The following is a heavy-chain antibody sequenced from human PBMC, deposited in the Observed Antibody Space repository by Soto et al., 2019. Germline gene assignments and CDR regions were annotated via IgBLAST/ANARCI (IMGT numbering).Heavy chain of an antibody. CDR2: IYRCGDT. D-gene: IGHD1-1*01. Sequence: EVQLVEFGGGLVQPGGSLRLSCAASGFNVNHNYMSWVRQAPGKGLEWASIIYRCGDTYYADSVKGRFNISRDKSKNTLYLQNQSLSAEDTAVYYGSRDSNDVALFDAFDIWGQGTMGNVAS. V-gene: IGHV3-66*01. CDR3: SRDSNDVALFDAFDI. J-gene: IGHJ3*02. CDR1: GFNVNHNY.